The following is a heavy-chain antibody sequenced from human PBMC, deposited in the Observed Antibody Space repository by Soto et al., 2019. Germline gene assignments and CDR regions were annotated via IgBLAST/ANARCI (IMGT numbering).Heavy chain of an antibody. J-gene: IGHJ4*02. V-gene: IGHV3-21*01. CDR2: ISSSSSYI. Sequence: GVSLRLSCAASGFTFSSYSMNWVRQAPGKGLEWVSSISSSSSYIYYADSVKGRFTISRDNAKNSLYLQMNSLRAEDTAVYYCARSRLSGYLPSDWGQGTLVTVSS. CDR3: ARSRLSGYLPSD. CDR1: GFTFSSYS. D-gene: IGHD5-12*01.